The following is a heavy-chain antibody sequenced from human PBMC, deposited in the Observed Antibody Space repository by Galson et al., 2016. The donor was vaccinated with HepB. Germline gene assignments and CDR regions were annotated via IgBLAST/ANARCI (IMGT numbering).Heavy chain of an antibody. V-gene: IGHV4-39*01. CDR1: GGSFSSSSFY. D-gene: IGHD2-15*01. CDR2: IYYSGST. CDR3: ARYSQAMNFDY. Sequence: SETLSLTCTVSGGSFSSSSFYWGWIHQPPGKGLEWIGSIYYSGSTYYNPSLKSRVTISVHTSKNQFSLKLSSVTAADTAMYYCARYSQAMNFDYWGQGTLVTVSS. J-gene: IGHJ4*02.